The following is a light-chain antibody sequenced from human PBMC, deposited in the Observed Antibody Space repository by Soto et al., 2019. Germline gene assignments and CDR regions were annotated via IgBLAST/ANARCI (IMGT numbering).Light chain of an antibody. Sequence: VLTQSPATLSLSPGERATLSCRASQSISTYLAWYQQKPGQAPRFLIYGASTRATGIPARFSGSGSGTDFTLTISSLQSEDFAVYYCQQYNNWPPWTFGQGTKVDIK. CDR1: QSISTY. CDR3: QQYNNWPPWT. V-gene: IGKV3-15*01. J-gene: IGKJ1*01. CDR2: GAS.